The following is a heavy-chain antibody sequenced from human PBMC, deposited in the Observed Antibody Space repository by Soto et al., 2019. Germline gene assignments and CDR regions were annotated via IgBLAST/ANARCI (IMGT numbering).Heavy chain of an antibody. Sequence: ASVKVSCKASGYTFTSYAMHWVRQAPGQRLEWMGWINAGNGNTKYSQKFQGRVTITRDTSASTAYMELSSLRSEDTAVYYCARPQRANDAYYGMDVWGQGTTVTSP. CDR3: ARPQRANDAYYGMDV. J-gene: IGHJ6*02. CDR2: INAGNGNT. V-gene: IGHV1-3*01. CDR1: GYTFTSYA. D-gene: IGHD2-8*01.